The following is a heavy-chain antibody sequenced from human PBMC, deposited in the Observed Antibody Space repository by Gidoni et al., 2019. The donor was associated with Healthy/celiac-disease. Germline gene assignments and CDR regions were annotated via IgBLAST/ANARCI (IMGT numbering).Heavy chain of an antibody. J-gene: IGHJ5*02. D-gene: IGHD2-2*01. V-gene: IGHV1-2*02. CDR3: AREGTLGYCSSTSCYPGSWFDP. CDR2: ITPNSGGT. CDR1: GYTFTGYY. Sequence: QVPLLQSGAEVKKPGASVKVSCNASGYTFTGYYMHWVRQAPGQGLEWMGWITPNSGGTNYAQKFQGRVTMTRDTSISTAYMELSRLRSDDTAVYYCAREGTLGYCSSTSCYPGSWFDPWGQGTLVTVSS.